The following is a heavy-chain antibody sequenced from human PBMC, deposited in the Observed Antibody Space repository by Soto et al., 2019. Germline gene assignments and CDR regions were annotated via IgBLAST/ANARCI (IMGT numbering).Heavy chain of an antibody. CDR3: AKATVGYSRAHFDY. Sequence: QVPLVESGGGVVQPGRSLRLSCAASGFTFSSYGLHWVRQAPGKGQEWVAVISYDGSNKYYADSVKGRFTISRDNSKNTLYLQMNSLRAEDTAVYYCAKATVGYSRAHFDYWGQGTLVTVSS. CDR2: ISYDGSNK. CDR1: GFTFSSYG. J-gene: IGHJ4*02. D-gene: IGHD6-13*01. V-gene: IGHV3-30*18.